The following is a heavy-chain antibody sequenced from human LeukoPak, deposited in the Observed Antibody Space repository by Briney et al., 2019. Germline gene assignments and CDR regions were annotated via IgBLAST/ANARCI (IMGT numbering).Heavy chain of an antibody. V-gene: IGHV3-30*18. J-gene: IGHJ4*02. CDR3: AKVPRYCSSTSCPDFDY. CDR2: ISYDRSDK. D-gene: IGHD2-2*01. CDR1: GFTFSSYG. Sequence: PGGSLRLSCAASGFTFSSYGMHWVRQAPGKGLEWVAVISYDRSDKNYADSVKGRFTISRDNSNNRVYLQMNSLRAEDTAVYYCAKVPRYCSSTSCPDFDYWGQGTLVTVSS.